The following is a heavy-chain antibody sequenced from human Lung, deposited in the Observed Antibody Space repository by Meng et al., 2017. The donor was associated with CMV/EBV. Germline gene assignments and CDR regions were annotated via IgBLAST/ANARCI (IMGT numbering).Heavy chain of an antibody. D-gene: IGHD3-22*01. J-gene: IGHJ4*02. CDR2: ISYDGSNK. Sequence: GESLKISCAASGFTFSSYVMHWVRQAPGKGLEWVAVISYDGSNKYYADSVKGRFTISRDNSKNTLYLQMNSLRAEDTAVYYCARIVTGITMIVVALDYWGQGTLVTGSS. CDR3: ARIVTGITMIVVALDY. CDR1: GFTFSSYV. V-gene: IGHV3-30-3*01.